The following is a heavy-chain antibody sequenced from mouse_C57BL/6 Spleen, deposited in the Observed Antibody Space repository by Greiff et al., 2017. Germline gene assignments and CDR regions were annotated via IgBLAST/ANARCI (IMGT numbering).Heavy chain of an antibody. J-gene: IGHJ1*03. CDR3: ASIGSSFYWYFDV. D-gene: IGHD1-1*01. V-gene: IGHV7-3*01. CDR1: GFTFTDYY. CDR2: IRNKANGYTT. Sequence: VQLKESGGGLVQPGGSLSLSCAASGFTFTDYYMSWVRQPPGKALEWLGFIRNKANGYTTEYSASVKGRFTISRDNSQSILYLQMNALRAEDSATYYCASIGSSFYWYFDVWGTGTTVTVSS.